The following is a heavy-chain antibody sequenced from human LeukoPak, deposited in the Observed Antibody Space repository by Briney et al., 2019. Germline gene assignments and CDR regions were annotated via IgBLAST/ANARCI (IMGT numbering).Heavy chain of an antibody. V-gene: IGHV4-59*01. J-gene: IGHJ4*02. Sequence: PSETLSLTCTVSGGSISSYYWSWIRQPPGKGLEWIGYIYYSGSTNYNPSLKSRVTISVDTSKNQFSLKLSSVTAADTAVYYCARNIGGLRGFDYWGQGILVTVSS. CDR1: GGSISSYY. D-gene: IGHD2/OR15-2a*01. CDR3: ARNIGGLRGFDY. CDR2: IYYSGST.